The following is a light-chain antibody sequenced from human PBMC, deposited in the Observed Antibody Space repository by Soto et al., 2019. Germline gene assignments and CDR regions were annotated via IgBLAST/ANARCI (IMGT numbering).Light chain of an antibody. Sequence: QSVLTQPPSVSAAPGQKVTISCSGNNSNIGDNYVSWYQQFPGAAPKLLIYDNNQRPSGIPDRFSGSKSGTSATLGITGLQTGDEADYYCGTWDTSLTAGVFGGGTKVTVL. CDR1: NSNIGDNY. CDR3: GTWDTSLTAGV. V-gene: IGLV1-51*01. CDR2: DNN. J-gene: IGLJ2*01.